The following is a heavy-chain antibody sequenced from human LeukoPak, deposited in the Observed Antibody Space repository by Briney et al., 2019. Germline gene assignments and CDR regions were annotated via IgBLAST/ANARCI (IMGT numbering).Heavy chain of an antibody. D-gene: IGHD1-1*01. CDR2: ISAYNGNT. Sequence: ATVKVSCKASSYTFTSYGISWVRQTPGQGLEWMGWISAYNGNTNYAQKLQGRVTMTTDTSTSTAYMELRSLRSDDTAVYYCARVKLERRPFDYWGQGTLVTVSS. J-gene: IGHJ4*02. CDR1: SYTFTSYG. CDR3: ARVKLERRPFDY. V-gene: IGHV1-18*01.